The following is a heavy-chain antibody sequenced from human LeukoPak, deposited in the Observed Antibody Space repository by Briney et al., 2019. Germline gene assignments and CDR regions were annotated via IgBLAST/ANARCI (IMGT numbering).Heavy chain of an antibody. D-gene: IGHD3-10*01. J-gene: IGHJ4*02. CDR3: AKGIYYYYFDY. CDR1: GFTFSTIA. CDR2: ISGSGGNT. Sequence: GGSRSPSWAPSGFTFSTIAMGWVRQPQGRGWGWVSGISGSGGNTYYADSVKGRFTISRDNSKNTLYLQMSSLRAEDTAVYYCAKGIYYYYFDYWGQGTLVTVSS. V-gene: IGHV3-23*01.